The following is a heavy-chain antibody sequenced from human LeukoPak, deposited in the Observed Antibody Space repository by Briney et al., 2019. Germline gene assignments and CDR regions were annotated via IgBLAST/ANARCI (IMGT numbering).Heavy chain of an antibody. CDR3: ARNFQYFDLPDY. Sequence: SETLSLTCAVYGGSFSGYDWSWIRQPPGKGLEWIGEINHSGSTYYNPSLKSRVTISVDTSKNQFSLKLISVTAADTAVYYCARNFQYFDLPDYWGQGTLVTGSS. J-gene: IGHJ4*02. CDR2: INHSGST. V-gene: IGHV4-34*01. D-gene: IGHD2/OR15-2a*01. CDR1: GGSFSGYD.